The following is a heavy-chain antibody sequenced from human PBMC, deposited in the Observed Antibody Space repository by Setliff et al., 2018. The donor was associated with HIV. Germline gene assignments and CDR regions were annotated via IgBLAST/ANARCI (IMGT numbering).Heavy chain of an antibody. J-gene: IGHJ4*02. CDR1: GGSVGSGSYY. D-gene: IGHD6-13*01. V-gene: IGHV4-61*01. CDR3: ARIDGEAADTNY. Sequence: PSETLSLTCSVSGGSVGSGSYYWSWIRQSPGKGLEWLGYIYYSGSTYYNPSLKGRVTISVDTSKNQFSLKLTSLTAADTAVYYCARIDGEAADTNYWGQGTLVTVS. CDR2: IYYSGST.